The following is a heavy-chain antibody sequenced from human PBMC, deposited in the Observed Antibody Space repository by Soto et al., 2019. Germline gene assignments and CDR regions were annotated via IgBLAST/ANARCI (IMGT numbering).Heavy chain of an antibody. CDR3: AKDTPEASWRPYYFDH. CDR1: GFTFSRYA. J-gene: IGHJ4*02. V-gene: IGHV3-30*18. CDR2: ISYVGISK. Sequence: QVQLVESGGGVVQPGTSLTLSCVSSGFTFSRYAMHWVRQAPGKGLEWVGIISYVGISKYYADSVQGRFAISRDNSKYTLYLQMNGLRPEDTAMYFCAKDTPEASWRPYYFDHWGQGTLVAVSS. D-gene: IGHD6-25*01.